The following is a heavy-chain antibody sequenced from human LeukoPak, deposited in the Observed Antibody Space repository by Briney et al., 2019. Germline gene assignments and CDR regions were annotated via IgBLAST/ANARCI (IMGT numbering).Heavy chain of an antibody. Sequence: PSETLSLTCTVSGGSISSYYWSWIRQPPGKGLEWIGCIYPSGSTNYNPSLKSRVTISVDTSKNQFSLKLSSVTAADTAVYYCARVPVAGTRGSDYWGQGTLVTVSS. CDR2: IYPSGST. V-gene: IGHV4-4*09. D-gene: IGHD6-19*01. CDR3: ARVPVAGTRGSDY. J-gene: IGHJ4*02. CDR1: GGSISSYY.